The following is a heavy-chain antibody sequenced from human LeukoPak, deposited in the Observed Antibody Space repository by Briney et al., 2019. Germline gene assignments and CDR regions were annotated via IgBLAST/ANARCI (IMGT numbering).Heavy chain of an antibody. J-gene: IGHJ3*02. V-gene: IGHV3-30*02. CDR2: IRYDGSTK. D-gene: IGHD1-26*01. Sequence: GGSLRLSCAASGFTFSSYGMHWVRQAPGKGLEWVAFIRYDGSTKYYTDSVKGRFTISRDTSKTTLCLQKNSLRAEDKAGYYSGKESGDHLEDFDIWGQGKMVTVSS. CDR1: GFTFSSYG. CDR3: GKESGDHLEDFDI.